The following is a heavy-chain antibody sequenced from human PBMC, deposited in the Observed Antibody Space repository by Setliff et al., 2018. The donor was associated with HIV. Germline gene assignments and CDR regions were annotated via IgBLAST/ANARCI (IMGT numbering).Heavy chain of an antibody. D-gene: IGHD2-8*01. CDR1: GYTFSNFD. CDR3: ARPLLRTNTVYGILGNWFDS. J-gene: IGHJ5*01. V-gene: IGHV1-8*02. Sequence: RASVKVSCKASGYTFSNFDISWVRQATGQGLEWMGWMNPKSGHTGYSQKFRGRFTISRDNAKNSLYLQMNSLRAEDTAVYYCARPLLRTNTVYGILGNWFDSWGRGTLVTVSS. CDR2: MNPKSGHT.